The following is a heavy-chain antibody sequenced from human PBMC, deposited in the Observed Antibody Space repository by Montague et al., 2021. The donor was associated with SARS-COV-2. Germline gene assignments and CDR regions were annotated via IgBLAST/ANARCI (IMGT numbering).Heavy chain of an antibody. CDR1: GFSLSTSGMC. V-gene: IGHV2-70*11. Sequence: PALVKPTQTLTLTCTFSGFSLSTSGMCVSWNRQPPGKALEWLARIDWDDDKYYSTSLKTRLTISKDTSKNQVVLTMTNMDPVDTATYYCAREIAAAGPALDYWGQGTLVTVSS. J-gene: IGHJ4*02. CDR3: AREIAAAGPALDY. D-gene: IGHD6-13*01. CDR2: IDWDDDK.